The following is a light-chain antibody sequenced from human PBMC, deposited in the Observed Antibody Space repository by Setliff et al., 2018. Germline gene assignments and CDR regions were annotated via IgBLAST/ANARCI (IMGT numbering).Light chain of an antibody. CDR1: SSDVGTYNY. CDR3: SSYTSSRTFV. V-gene: IGLV2-14*03. CDR2: DVS. Sequence: QSALAQPASVSGSPGQSITISCTGTSSDVGTYNYVSWYQQHPGKAPKLMIYDVSKRPSGVSNRFSGSKSGNTASLTISGLRAEDEADYYCSSYTSSRTFVFGSGTKVTVL. J-gene: IGLJ1*01.